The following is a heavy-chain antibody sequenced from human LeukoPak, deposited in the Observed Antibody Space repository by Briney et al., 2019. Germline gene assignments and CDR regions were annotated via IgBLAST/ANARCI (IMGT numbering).Heavy chain of an antibody. Sequence: GASVKVSCKVSGYTLTELSMHWVRQAPGQGLEWMGGIIPIFGTANYAQKFQGRVTITADESTSTAYMELSSLRSEDTAVYYCARDFVGSLGLSGFDYWGQGTLVTVSS. J-gene: IGHJ4*02. CDR2: IIPIFGTA. CDR3: ARDFVGSLGLSGFDY. D-gene: IGHD1-26*01. V-gene: IGHV1-69*13. CDR1: GYTLTELS.